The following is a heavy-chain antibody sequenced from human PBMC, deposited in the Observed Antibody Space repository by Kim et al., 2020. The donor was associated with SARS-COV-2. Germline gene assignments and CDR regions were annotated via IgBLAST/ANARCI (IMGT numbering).Heavy chain of an antibody. D-gene: IGHD3-22*01. Sequence: GGSLRLSCAASGFTFSSYAMSWVRQAPGKGLEWVSAISGSGGSTYYADSVKGRFTISRDNSKNTLYLQMNSLRAEDTAVYYCAKEGYYDSSGSPDFDYYYGMDVWGQGTTVTVSS. CDR2: ISGSGGST. J-gene: IGHJ6*02. CDR3: AKEGYYDSSGSPDFDYYYGMDV. V-gene: IGHV3-23*01. CDR1: GFTFSSYA.